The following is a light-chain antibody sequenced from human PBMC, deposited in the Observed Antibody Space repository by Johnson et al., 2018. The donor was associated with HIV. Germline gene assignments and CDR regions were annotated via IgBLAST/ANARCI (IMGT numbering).Light chain of an antibody. Sequence: QSVLTQPPSVSAAPGQKVTISCSGSSSNIGNSYVSWYQQLPGTAPKLLIYDNNTRPSEIPDRFSGSKSGTSATLGLTGLQTGDATDYYCGSWDSSLSAFVFGTGTKVTVL. V-gene: IGLV1-51*01. J-gene: IGLJ1*01. CDR1: SSNIGNSY. CDR3: GSWDSSLSAFV. CDR2: DNN.